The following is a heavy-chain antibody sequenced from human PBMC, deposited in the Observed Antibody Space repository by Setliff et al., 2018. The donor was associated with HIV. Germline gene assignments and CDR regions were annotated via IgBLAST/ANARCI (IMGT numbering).Heavy chain of an antibody. CDR3: ARDNYYDSSGAIGY. V-gene: IGHV1-18*01. D-gene: IGHD3-22*01. Sequence: ASVKVSCKASGYTFISYGITWVRQAPGRGLEWMGWISVDKGDTNYAQKLQGRVTMTTDTSTSTAYMELSSLRSDDTAVYYCARDNYYDSSGAIGYWGQGTLVTVSS. CDR1: GYTFISYG. J-gene: IGHJ4*02. CDR2: ISVDKGDT.